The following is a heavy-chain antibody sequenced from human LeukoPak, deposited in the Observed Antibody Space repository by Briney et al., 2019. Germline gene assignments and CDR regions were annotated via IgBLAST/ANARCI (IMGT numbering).Heavy chain of an antibody. CDR2: ISGSGGST. D-gene: IGHD6-13*01. CDR1: GFTFSSYA. V-gene: IGHV3-23*01. J-gene: IGHJ4*02. CDR3: ARVSSSWYRDYFDY. Sequence: PGGSLRLSCAASGFTFSSYAMSWVRQAPGKGLEWVSAISGSGGSTYYADSVKGRFTISRDNSKNTLYLQMNGLRAEDTAVYYCARVSSSWYRDYFDYWGQGTLVTVSS.